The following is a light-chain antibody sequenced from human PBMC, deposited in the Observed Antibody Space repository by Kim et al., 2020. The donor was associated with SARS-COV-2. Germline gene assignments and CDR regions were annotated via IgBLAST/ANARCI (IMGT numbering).Light chain of an antibody. CDR2: LNSDGSH. CDR1: SGHSSYA. V-gene: IGLV4-69*01. J-gene: IGLJ2*01. Sequence: LGASVKLTCTLSSGHSSYAIAWHQQQPEKGPRYLMKLNSDGSHSKGDGIPDRFSGSSSGAERYLTISSLQSEDEADYYCQTWAPVFGGGTQLTVL. CDR3: QTWAPV.